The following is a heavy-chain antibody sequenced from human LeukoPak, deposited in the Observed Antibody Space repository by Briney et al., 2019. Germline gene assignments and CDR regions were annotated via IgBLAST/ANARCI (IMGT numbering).Heavy chain of an antibody. CDR3: ARWFYGHDYNWFDP. Sequence: SETLSLTCTVSGDSFSSYFWSWIRQPAGKGLEWIGRMYTSGITNSNPSLKSRVTMSVDTSKNQFSLRLNSVTAADAVVYYCARWFYGHDYNWFDPWGQGTLVTVSS. CDR2: MYTSGIT. J-gene: IGHJ5*02. CDR1: GDSFSSYF. V-gene: IGHV4-4*07. D-gene: IGHD3-10*01.